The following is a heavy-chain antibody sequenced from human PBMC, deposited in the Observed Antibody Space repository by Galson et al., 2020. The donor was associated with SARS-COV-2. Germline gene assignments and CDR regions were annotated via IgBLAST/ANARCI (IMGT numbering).Heavy chain of an antibody. D-gene: IGHD3-22*01. V-gene: IGHV1-18*01. Sequence: ASVKVSCKASGYTFTSYGISWVRQAPGQGLEWMGWISAYNGNTNYAQKLQGRVTMTTDTSTSTAYMELRSLRSDDTAVYYCAREYDSSGLGVAHYYGMGVLGQGTTVTGSS. J-gene: IGHJ6*02. CDR1: GYTFTSYG. CDR3: AREYDSSGLGVAHYYGMGV. CDR2: ISAYNGNT.